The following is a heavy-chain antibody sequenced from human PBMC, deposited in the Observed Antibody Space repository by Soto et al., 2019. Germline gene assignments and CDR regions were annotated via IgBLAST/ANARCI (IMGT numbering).Heavy chain of an antibody. CDR1: GYTFTSYG. D-gene: IGHD6-6*01. J-gene: IGHJ6*02. CDR2: ISAYNGNT. CDR3: ARAIAARPTYKNYYYYGMDV. V-gene: IGHV1-18*01. Sequence: QVQLVQSGAEVKKPGASVKVSCKASGYTFTSYGISWVRQAPGQGLEWMGWISAYNGNTNYAQKLQGRVTMTTDTSTSTAYMELRSLRSDDTAVYYCARAIAARPTYKNYYYYGMDVWGQGTTVTVSS.